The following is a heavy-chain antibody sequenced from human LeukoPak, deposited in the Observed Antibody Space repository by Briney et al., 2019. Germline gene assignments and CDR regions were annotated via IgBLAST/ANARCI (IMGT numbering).Heavy chain of an antibody. CDR2: ISYDGSNK. J-gene: IGHJ4*02. CDR3: AREGAMIVAPFLDY. Sequence: PGGSLRLSCAASGFTFSSYAMHWVRQAPGKGLEWVAVISYDGSNKYYADSVKGRFTISRDNSKNTLYLQMNSLRAEDTAVYYCAREGAMIVAPFLDYWGQGTLVTVSS. V-gene: IGHV3-30*04. D-gene: IGHD3-22*01. CDR1: GFTFSSYA.